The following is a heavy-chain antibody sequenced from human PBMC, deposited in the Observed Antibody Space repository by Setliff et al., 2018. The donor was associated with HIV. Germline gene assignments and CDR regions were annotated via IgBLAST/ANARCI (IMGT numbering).Heavy chain of an antibody. D-gene: IGHD3-10*01. Sequence: SETLSLTCTVSGGSIGSGSYYWSWIRQPAGKGLEWIGRIYTSGSTNYNPSLKSRVTISVDTSKNQFSLKLSSVTAADTAVYYCATYADRESNRFDPWGQGILVTVSS. J-gene: IGHJ5*02. CDR3: ATYADRESNRFDP. CDR2: IYTSGST. CDR1: GGSIGSGSYY. V-gene: IGHV4-61*02.